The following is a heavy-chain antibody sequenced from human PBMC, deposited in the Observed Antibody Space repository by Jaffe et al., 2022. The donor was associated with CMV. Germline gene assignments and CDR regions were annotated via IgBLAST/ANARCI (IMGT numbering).Heavy chain of an antibody. CDR2: IYYSGNK. CDR3: ARQTKYTSAWYEAHYYYIMDV. V-gene: IGHV4-39*01. CDR1: GGSIDSRRHY. J-gene: IGHJ6*03. Sequence: QLQASGPGLLKPSETLSLTCTVSGGSIDSRRHYWGWIRQVPGKGLEWIGTIYYSGNKYYNPSLQSRVSMSVDRSYKKFSLRLTSVTAADTAVYFCARQTKYTSAWYEAHYYYIMDVWGKGTTVTVSS. D-gene: IGHD6-13*01.